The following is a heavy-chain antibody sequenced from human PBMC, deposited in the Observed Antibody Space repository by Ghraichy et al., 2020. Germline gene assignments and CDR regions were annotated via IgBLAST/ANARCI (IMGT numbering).Heavy chain of an antibody. Sequence: GSLRLSCTVSGGSVSSGSYYWSWIRQPPGKGLEWIGYIYYSGSTNYNPSLKSRVTISVDTSKNQFSLKLSSVTAADTAVYYCARYDSSGYFFDYWGQGTLVTVSS. V-gene: IGHV4-61*01. CDR2: IYYSGST. CDR1: GGSVSSGSYY. D-gene: IGHD3-22*01. CDR3: ARYDSSGYFFDY. J-gene: IGHJ4*02.